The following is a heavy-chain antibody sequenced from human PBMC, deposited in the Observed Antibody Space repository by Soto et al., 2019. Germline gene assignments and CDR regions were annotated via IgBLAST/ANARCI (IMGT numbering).Heavy chain of an antibody. CDR1: GYSFTSYW. D-gene: IGHD5-18*01. J-gene: IGHJ6*03. V-gene: IGHV5-51*01. CDR2: IYPGDSDT. CDR3: ARQGTDTAMVHYMDV. Sequence: GESLKISCKGSGYSFTSYWIGWVRQMPGKGLEWMGIIYPGDSDTRYSPSFQGQVTISADKSISTAYLQWSSLKASDTAMYYCARQGTDTAMVHYMDVWGKGTTVTVSS.